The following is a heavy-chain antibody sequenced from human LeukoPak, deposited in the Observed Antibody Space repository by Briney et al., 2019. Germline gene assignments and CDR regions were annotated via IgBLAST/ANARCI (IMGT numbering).Heavy chain of an antibody. V-gene: IGHV4-59*01. D-gene: IGHD5-18*01. J-gene: IGHJ4*02. CDR2: VYYSGSA. Sequence: SETLSLTCTVSGASISSYYWSWIWQPPGKGLEWIGYVYYSGSANYNPSLKSRVTMSVDTSKNQFSLKLSSATAADTAVYYCARVAARIEFDYWGQGTLVTVSS. CDR3: ARVAARIEFDY. CDR1: GASISSYY.